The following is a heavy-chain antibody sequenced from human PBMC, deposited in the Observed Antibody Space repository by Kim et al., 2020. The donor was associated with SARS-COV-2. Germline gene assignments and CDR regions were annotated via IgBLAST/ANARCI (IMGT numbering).Heavy chain of an antibody. Sequence: SETLSLTCTVSGGSISSSSYYWGWIRQPPGKGLEWIGSIYYSGSTYYNPSLKSRVTISVDTSKNQFSLKLSSVTAADTAVYYCARHTRSWRYNWFDPWGQGTLVTVAS. CDR3: ARHTRSWRYNWFDP. V-gene: IGHV4-39*01. J-gene: IGHJ5*02. CDR2: IYYSGST. D-gene: IGHD6-13*01. CDR1: GGSISSSSYY.